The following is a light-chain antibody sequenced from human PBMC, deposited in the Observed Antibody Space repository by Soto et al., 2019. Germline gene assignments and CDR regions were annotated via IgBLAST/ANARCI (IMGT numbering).Light chain of an antibody. CDR2: DTT. J-gene: IGLJ3*02. CDR3: LLSYSDARPV. V-gene: IGLV7-46*01. Sequence: QAVVTQEPSLTVSPGGTVTLTCGSSTGDVTSGHYPFWFQQKPGQAPRTLIYDTTNRHSWTPARFSGSLLGGKAALTLSGAQPEDEADYYCLLSYSDARPVFGGGTKLTVL. CDR1: TGDVTSGHY.